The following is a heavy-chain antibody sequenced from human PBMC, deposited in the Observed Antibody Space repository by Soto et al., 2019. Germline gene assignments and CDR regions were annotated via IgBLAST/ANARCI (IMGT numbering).Heavy chain of an antibody. CDR1: GYTFTNHG. CDR2: ISGHNGNT. J-gene: IGHJ4*02. CDR3: ARDLYSLAYYFDF. D-gene: IGHD2-8*01. V-gene: IGHV1-18*04. Sequence: GASVKVSCKASGYTFTNHGISWVRQAPGQGLEWLGWISGHNGNTKYAQRLKGRVTMTADTSTNTAYMELRSLRSEDTAVDYCARDLYSLAYYFDFWGQGTLVTVSS.